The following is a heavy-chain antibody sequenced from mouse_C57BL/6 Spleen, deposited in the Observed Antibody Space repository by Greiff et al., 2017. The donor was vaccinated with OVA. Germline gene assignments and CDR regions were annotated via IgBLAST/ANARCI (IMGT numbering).Heavy chain of an antibody. CDR3: ARSSADFDD. CDR1: GYAFTNYL. CDR2: INPGSGGT. D-gene: IGHD3-1*01. J-gene: IGHJ2*01. Sequence: VKLMESGAELVRPGTSVKVSCKASGYAFTNYLIEWVKQRPGQGLEWIGVINPGSGGTNYNEKFKGKATLTADKSSSTAYMQLSSLTSEDSAVYFCARSSADFDDWGQGTTLTVSS. V-gene: IGHV1-54*01.